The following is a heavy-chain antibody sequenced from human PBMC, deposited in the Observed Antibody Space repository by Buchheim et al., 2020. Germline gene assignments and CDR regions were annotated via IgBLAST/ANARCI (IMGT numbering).Heavy chain of an antibody. CDR2: IWYDGSNK. V-gene: IGHV3-33*01. Sequence: QVQLVESGGGVVQPGRSLSLSCAASGFTFSSYGMHWVRQAPGKGLEWVAVIWYDGSNKYYADSVKGRFTISRDNSKNTLYLQMSSLIAEDTAVYYCAGDFGMGYIAAAGTDYYYGMDVWGQGTT. J-gene: IGHJ6*02. CDR1: GFTFSSYG. CDR3: AGDFGMGYIAAAGTDYYYGMDV. D-gene: IGHD6-13*01.